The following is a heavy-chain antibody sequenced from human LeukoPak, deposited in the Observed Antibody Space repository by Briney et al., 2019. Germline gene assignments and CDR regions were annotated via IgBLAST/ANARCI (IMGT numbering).Heavy chain of an antibody. D-gene: IGHD3-3*01. V-gene: IGHV4-4*02. J-gene: IGHJ4*02. CDR3: ASSTYYDFWSGYYATRYFDY. CDR2: IYHSGST. CDR1: GGSISSSNW. Sequence: SGTLSLTCAVSGGSISSSNWWSWVHQPPGKGLEWIGEIYHSGSTNYNPSLKSRVTISVDKSKNQFSLKLSSVTAADTAVYYCASSTYYDFWSGYYATRYFDYWGQGTLVTVSS.